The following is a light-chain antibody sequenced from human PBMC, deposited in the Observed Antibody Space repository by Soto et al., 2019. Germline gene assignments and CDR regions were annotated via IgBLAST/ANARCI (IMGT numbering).Light chain of an antibody. CDR3: QQYESYST. V-gene: IGKV1-5*01. Sequence: DIQVTQSPSTLSASVGERVTITCRASQSISTWLAWYQQKPGKAPNLLIYDASSLESGVPSRFSGSRSGTEFTLTISSLQPDDFATYYCQQYESYSTFGQGTKVDIK. CDR2: DAS. J-gene: IGKJ1*01. CDR1: QSISTW.